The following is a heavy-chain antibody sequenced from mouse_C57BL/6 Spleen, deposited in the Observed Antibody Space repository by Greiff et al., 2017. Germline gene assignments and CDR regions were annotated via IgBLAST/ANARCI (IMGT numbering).Heavy chain of an antibody. CDR3: TRTHYYAMDY. J-gene: IGHJ4*01. Sequence: EVMLVESGGGLVQPGGSMKLSCVASGFTFSNYWMNWVCQSPEKGLEWVAQIRLKSDNYATHYAGSVKGRFTISRADSKSSVYLLMNNLRAEDTGIYYCTRTHYYAMDYWGQVPSVTVSA. CDR2: IRLKSDNYAT. V-gene: IGHV6-3*01. CDR1: GFTFSNYW.